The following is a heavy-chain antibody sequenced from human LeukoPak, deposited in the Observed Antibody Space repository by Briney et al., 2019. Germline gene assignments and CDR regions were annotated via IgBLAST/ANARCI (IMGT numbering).Heavy chain of an antibody. J-gene: IGHJ4*02. Sequence: GRSLRLSCAASGFTFSSYGMHWVRQAPGKGLEGVAVIWYDGSNKYYADSVKGRFTISRDNSKNTLYLQMNSLRAEDTAVYYCAKDPLGIVVVPAAAPDDYWGQGTLVTVSS. CDR2: IWYDGSNK. D-gene: IGHD2-2*03. CDR1: GFTFSSYG. V-gene: IGHV3-33*06. CDR3: AKDPLGIVVVPAAAPDDY.